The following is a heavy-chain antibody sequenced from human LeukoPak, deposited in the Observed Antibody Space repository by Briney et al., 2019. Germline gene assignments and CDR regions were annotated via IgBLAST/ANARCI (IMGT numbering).Heavy chain of an antibody. J-gene: IGHJ5*02. Sequence: SETLSLTCTVSGGSISSYYWSWIRQPPGKGLEWIGYIYYSGSTNYNPSLKSRVTISVDTSKNQFSLKLSSVTAADTAVYYCAREAGWFDPWGQGTLVTVSS. CDR3: AREAGWFDP. V-gene: IGHV4-59*12. CDR1: GGSISSYY. CDR2: IYYSGST.